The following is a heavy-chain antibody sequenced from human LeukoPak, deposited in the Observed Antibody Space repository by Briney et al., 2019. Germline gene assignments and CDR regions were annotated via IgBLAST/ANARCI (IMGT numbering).Heavy chain of an antibody. Sequence: GGSLRLSCAASGFTVSSNYMSWVRQAPGKGLEWVSVIYSGGSTYYADSVKGRFTISRDNSKNTLYLQMNSLRAEDTAVYYCARVKQWLVRVGWFDPWGQGTLVTVSP. CDR1: GFTVSSNY. CDR3: ARVKQWLVRVGWFDP. D-gene: IGHD6-19*01. V-gene: IGHV3-66*02. J-gene: IGHJ5*02. CDR2: IYSGGST.